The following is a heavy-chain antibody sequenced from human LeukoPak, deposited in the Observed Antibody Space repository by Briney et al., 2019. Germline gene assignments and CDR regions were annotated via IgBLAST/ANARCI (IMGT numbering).Heavy chain of an antibody. CDR2: IKEDGTEK. V-gene: IGHV3-7*01. CDR3: ARDVRLVWFGELLGGPLDY. CDR1: GFTFSSYL. D-gene: IGHD3-10*01. J-gene: IGHJ4*02. Sequence: GGSLRLSCAAPGFTFSSYLMSWVRQAPGKGLEWLANIKEDGTEKYYVDSMKGRFTISRDNAKKSLYLQMNSLRAEDTAVYYCARDVRLVWFGELLGGPLDYWGQGTLVTVSS.